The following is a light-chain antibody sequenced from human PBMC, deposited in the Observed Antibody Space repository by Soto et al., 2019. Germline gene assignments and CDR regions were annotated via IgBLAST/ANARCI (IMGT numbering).Light chain of an antibody. V-gene: IGKV3-20*01. CDR3: QQDGSSPFA. Sequence: ESVLTPGLGTLFLSQGERATLSCRASQSVSSSYLAWYQQKPGQAPRLLIYGASSRATGIPDRFSGSGSGTDFTLTISRLEPEDIAVYCCQQDGSSPFAFGPGTKVDIK. J-gene: IGKJ3*01. CDR2: GAS. CDR1: QSVSSSY.